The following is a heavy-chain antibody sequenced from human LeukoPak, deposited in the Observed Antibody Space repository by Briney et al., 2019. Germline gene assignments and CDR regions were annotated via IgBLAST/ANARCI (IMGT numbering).Heavy chain of an antibody. Sequence: GGSLRLSCAASGFVFTNYWMSWVGQAPGKGLEWVATIKEDGSDKHYVDSARGRFTISRDNAKNSLYLQMNALRADDTAVYYCATWGSIFGVTFFDFWGQGTLVTVSS. CDR2: IKEDGSDK. CDR1: GFVFTNYW. CDR3: ATWGSIFGVTFFDF. D-gene: IGHD3-3*01. V-gene: IGHV3-7*01. J-gene: IGHJ4*02.